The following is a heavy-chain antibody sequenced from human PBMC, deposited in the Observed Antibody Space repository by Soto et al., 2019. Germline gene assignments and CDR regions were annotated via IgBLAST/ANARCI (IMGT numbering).Heavy chain of an antibody. Sequence: QVQLQESGPGLVKPSETLSLTCTVSGGSISSYYWSWIRQPPGKGLEWMGYSYYSGSTNYNPSLKSRVTISVDTSKNQFSLKLSSVTAADTAVYDCARGSKSRVTGYYYYGMDVWGQGTTVTVSS. CDR3: ARGSKSRVTGYYYYGMDV. D-gene: IGHD1-20*01. CDR1: GGSISSYY. J-gene: IGHJ6*02. V-gene: IGHV4-59*01. CDR2: SYYSGST.